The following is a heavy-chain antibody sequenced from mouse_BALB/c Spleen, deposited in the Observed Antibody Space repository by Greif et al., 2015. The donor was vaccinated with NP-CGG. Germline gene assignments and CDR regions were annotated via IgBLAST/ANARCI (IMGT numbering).Heavy chain of an antibody. J-gene: IGHJ2*01. CDR1: GYTFTSYY. Sequence: VQLQQSGAELVKPGASVKLSCKASGYTFTSYYMYWVKQRPGQGLEWIGEINPSNGGTNLNEKFKSKATLTVGKSSSTAYMQLSSLTSEDSAVYYCTRRTMITTGDYWGQGTTLTVSS. CDR2: INPSNGGT. CDR3: TRRTMITTGDY. V-gene: IGHV1S81*02. D-gene: IGHD2-4*01.